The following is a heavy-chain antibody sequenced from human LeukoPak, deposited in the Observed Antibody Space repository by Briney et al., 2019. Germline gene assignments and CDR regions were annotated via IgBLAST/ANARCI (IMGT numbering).Heavy chain of an antibody. Sequence: PGGSLRLSCEATGFIFSNYWMAWVRQAPGKGLEWVSAISGSGGSTYYADSVKGRFTISRDNSKNTLYLQMNSLRAEDTAVYYCAKLSVVVAATGANFDYWGQGTLVTVSS. CDR3: AKLSVVVAATGANFDY. J-gene: IGHJ4*02. CDR2: ISGSGGST. V-gene: IGHV3-23*01. CDR1: GFIFSNYW. D-gene: IGHD2-15*01.